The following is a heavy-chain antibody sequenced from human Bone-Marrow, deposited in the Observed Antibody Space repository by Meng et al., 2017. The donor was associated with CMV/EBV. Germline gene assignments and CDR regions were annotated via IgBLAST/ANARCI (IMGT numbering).Heavy chain of an antibody. J-gene: IGHJ4*02. D-gene: IGHD3-22*01. CDR1: GFTFSSYG. V-gene: IGHV3-30*02. Sequence: GESLKISCAASGFTFSSYGMHWVRQAPGKGLEWVAFIRYDGSNKYYADSVKGRFTISRDNSKNTLYLQMNSLRAEDTAVYYCARVAYYYDSSGYSSPFDYWGQGTLVTVSS. CDR3: ARVAYYYDSSGYSSPFDY. CDR2: IRYDGSNK.